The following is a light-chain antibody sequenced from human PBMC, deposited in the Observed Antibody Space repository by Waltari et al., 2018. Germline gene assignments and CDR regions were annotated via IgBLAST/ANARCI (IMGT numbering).Light chain of an antibody. CDR1: QSVSSNY. Sequence: EIVLTQSPGTLSLSPGERATLSCRASQSVSSNYLVWYQQKPGQAPRLLIYGASSRATGIPDRFSGSGSGTDFTLTISRLVPEDFAVYYCQQCGSSPPYTFGQGTKLEIK. V-gene: IGKV3-20*01. CDR2: GAS. J-gene: IGKJ2*01. CDR3: QQCGSSPPYT.